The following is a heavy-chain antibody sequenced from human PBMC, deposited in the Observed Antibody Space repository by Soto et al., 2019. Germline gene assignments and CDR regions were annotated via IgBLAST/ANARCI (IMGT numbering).Heavy chain of an antibody. CDR2: ISSSSSYI. D-gene: IGHD3-3*01. CDR1: GFTFSSYS. CDR3: ARDTSDLSSVLRFLEGFPEAYMDV. J-gene: IGHJ6*03. V-gene: IGHV3-21*01. Sequence: GGSLRLSCAASGFTFSSYSMNWVRQAPGKGLEWVSSISSSSSYIYYADSVKGRFTISRNNAKNSLYLQMNSLRAEDTAVYYCARDTSDLSSVLRFLEGFPEAYMDVWGKGTTVTVSS.